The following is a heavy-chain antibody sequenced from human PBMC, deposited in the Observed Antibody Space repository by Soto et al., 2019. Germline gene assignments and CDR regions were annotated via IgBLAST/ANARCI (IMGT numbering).Heavy chain of an antibody. D-gene: IGHD2-2*02. CDR1: GYTFTSDG. CDR3: ARDTRAWVPAAIRALWFDP. Sequence: GASVKVSCKASGYTFTSDGISWVRQAPGQGLEWMGWISAYNGNTNYAQNLEGRVTITTNTSTSETEREVRSLRSDDTAVYYCARDTRAWVPAAIRALWFDPGGQGTLVTVSS. V-gene: IGHV1-18*01. J-gene: IGHJ5*02. CDR2: ISAYNGNT.